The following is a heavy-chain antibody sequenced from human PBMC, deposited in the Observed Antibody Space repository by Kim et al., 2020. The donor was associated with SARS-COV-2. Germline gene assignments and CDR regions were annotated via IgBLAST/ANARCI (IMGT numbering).Heavy chain of an antibody. D-gene: IGHD1-26*01. V-gene: IGHV1-46*01. Sequence: ASVKVSCKASGYTFTSYYMHWVRQAPGQGLEWMGIINPSGGSTSYAQKFQGRVTMTRDTSTSTVYMELSSLRSEDTAVYYCATSPSQGATDGGVADYWGQGTLVTVSS. CDR2: INPSGGST. CDR1: GYTFTSYY. J-gene: IGHJ4*02. CDR3: ATSPSQGATDGGVADY.